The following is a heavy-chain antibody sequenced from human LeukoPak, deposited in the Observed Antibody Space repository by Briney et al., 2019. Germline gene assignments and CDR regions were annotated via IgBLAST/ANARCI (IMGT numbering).Heavy chain of an antibody. CDR3: ARAPYSSSSVCDY. V-gene: IGHV3-21*01. CDR1: GFTFSSYS. Sequence: GGSLRLSCAASGFTFSSYSVNWVRQAPGKGLEWVSSISSSSSYIYYADSVKGRFTISRDNAKNSLYLQMNSLRAEDTAVYYCARAPYSSSSVCDYWGQGTLVTVSS. J-gene: IGHJ4*02. D-gene: IGHD6-6*01. CDR2: ISSSSSYI.